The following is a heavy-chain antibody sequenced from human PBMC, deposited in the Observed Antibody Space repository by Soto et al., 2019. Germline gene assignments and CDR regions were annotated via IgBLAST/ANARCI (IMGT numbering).Heavy chain of an antibody. V-gene: IGHV3-21*06. Sequence: GGSLRLSCAASGFTFTRYSMNWVRQAPGKGLEWVSSISSTTNYIYYGDSMKGRFTISRDNAKNSLYLEMNGLRAEDTAVYYCARESEDLTSNFDYWGQGTLVTVSS. CDR1: GFTFTRYS. CDR3: ARESEDLTSNFDY. CDR2: ISSTTNYI. J-gene: IGHJ4*02.